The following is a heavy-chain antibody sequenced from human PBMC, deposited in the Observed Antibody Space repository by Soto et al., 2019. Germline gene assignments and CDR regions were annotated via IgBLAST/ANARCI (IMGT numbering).Heavy chain of an antibody. CDR2: IYTSGST. D-gene: IGHD6-19*01. CDR3: ARGYSSGWYSYYYYGMDV. V-gene: IGHV4-4*07. Sequence: PSETLSLTCTVSGGSISSYYWSWIRQPAGKXLEWIGRIYTSGSTNYNPSLKSRVTMSVDTSKNQFSLKLSSVTAADTAVYYCARGYSSGWYSYYYYGMDVWGQGTTVTVSS. CDR1: GGSISSYY. J-gene: IGHJ6*02.